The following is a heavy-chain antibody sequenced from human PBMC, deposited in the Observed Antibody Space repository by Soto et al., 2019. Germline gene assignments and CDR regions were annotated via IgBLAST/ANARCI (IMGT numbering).Heavy chain of an antibody. CDR1: GYTFSTYG. J-gene: IGHJ5*02. D-gene: IGHD1-1*01. CDR3: ARDWKGAEGFDP. V-gene: IGHV1-18*01. Sequence: QVQLVQSGAEVKKPGASVKVSCKASGYTFSTYGFSWVRQAPGQGLEWMGWIGADNGDTHYAQNFQGRVTMTTDTSTTTSYMELRSLTSDDTAVYFCARDWKGAEGFDPWGQGTLVTGSS. CDR2: IGADNGDT.